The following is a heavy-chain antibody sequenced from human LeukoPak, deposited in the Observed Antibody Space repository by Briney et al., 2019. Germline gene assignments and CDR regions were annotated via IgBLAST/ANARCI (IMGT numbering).Heavy chain of an antibody. V-gene: IGHV4-39*07. Sequence: SSETLSLTCTVSGGSISSSSYYWGWIRQPPGKGLEWIGSIYYSGSTYYNPSLKSRVTISVDTSKNQFSLKLSSVTAADTAVYYCARVKGYSSSWYRGYWFDPWGQGTLVTVSS. D-gene: IGHD6-13*01. J-gene: IGHJ5*02. CDR1: GGSISSSSYY. CDR2: IYYSGST. CDR3: ARVKGYSSSWYRGYWFDP.